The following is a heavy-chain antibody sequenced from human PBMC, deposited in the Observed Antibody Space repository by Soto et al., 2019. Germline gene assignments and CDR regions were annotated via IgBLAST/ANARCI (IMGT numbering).Heavy chain of an antibody. CDR1: GYTFTSYG. Sequence: ASVKVSCKASGYTFTSYGISWVRQAPGQGLEWMGWISAYNGNTNYAQKLQGRVTMTTDTSTSTAYMELNSLRAEDTAVYYCARATVRGVILNWFDPWGQGTLVTVSS. CDR3: ARATVRGVILNWFDP. J-gene: IGHJ5*02. D-gene: IGHD3-10*01. V-gene: IGHV1-18*01. CDR2: ISAYNGNT.